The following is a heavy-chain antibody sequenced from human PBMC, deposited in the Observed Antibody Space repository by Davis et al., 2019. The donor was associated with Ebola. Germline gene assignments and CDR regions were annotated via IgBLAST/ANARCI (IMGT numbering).Heavy chain of an antibody. Sequence: PGGSLRLSCEVSGFTSNDHAMHWVRQAPGKGLVWVSRINSDGSSTRFADSVKGRFTISRDNAKNTLYLQMNSLRAEDTAVYYCARGDSHAFDIWGQGTMVTVSS. CDR2: INSDGSST. V-gene: IGHV3-74*01. J-gene: IGHJ3*02. CDR3: ARGDSHAFDI. CDR1: GFTSNDHA.